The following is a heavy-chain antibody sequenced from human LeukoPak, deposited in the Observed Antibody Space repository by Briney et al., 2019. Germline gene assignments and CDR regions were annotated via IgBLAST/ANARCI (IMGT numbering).Heavy chain of an antibody. CDR1: GYTFTSYD. V-gene: IGHV1-8*01. J-gene: IGHJ4*02. CDR2: MNPNSGNT. CDR3: ARGLSTTVRSLTGY. D-gene: IGHD4-17*01. Sequence: ASVKVSCKASGYTFTSYDINWVRQATGQGLEWMGWMNPNSGNTDYAQKFQGRVTMTRNTSISTAYMELSSLRSEDTAVYYCARGLSTTVRSLTGYWGQGTLVTVSS.